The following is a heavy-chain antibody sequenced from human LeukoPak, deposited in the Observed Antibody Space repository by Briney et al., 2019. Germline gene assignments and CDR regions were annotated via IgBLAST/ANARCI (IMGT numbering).Heavy chain of an antibody. Sequence: GASVKVSCKASGYTFTSCDINWVRQAPGQGLEWMGWINTYNGDTNYAQKFRGRVSVTTDTSTSTAYMELRSLRSDDTAVYYCASAGIDRWELLTHAFDIWGQGTMVTVSS. CDR2: INTYNGDT. V-gene: IGHV1-18*01. D-gene: IGHD4-23*01. CDR3: ASAGIDRWELLTHAFDI. CDR1: GYTFTSCD. J-gene: IGHJ3*02.